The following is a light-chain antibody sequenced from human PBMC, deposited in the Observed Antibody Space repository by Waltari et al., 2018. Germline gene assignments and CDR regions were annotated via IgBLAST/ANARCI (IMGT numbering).Light chain of an antibody. J-gene: IGLJ3*02. Sequence: QSVLTQPPSASGTPGQRVTISCSGSRSNIGTNYVYWYQQLPGTAPKLLIYRNNPRPSGVPDRFSGSKSGTSASLAISGLQSEDEADYYCAVWDDSLSGRVFGGGTKVTVL. CDR2: RNN. CDR1: RSNIGTNY. V-gene: IGLV1-47*01. CDR3: AVWDDSLSGRV.